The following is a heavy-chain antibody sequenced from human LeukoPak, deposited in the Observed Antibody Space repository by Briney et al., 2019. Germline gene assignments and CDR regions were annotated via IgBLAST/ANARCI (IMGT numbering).Heavy chain of an antibody. D-gene: IGHD3-10*01. Sequence: GGSLRLSCAASGFTFSSYAMHWVRQAPGKGLEWVAVISYDGSNKYYADSVKGRFTISRDNSKNTLYLQMNSLRAEDTAVYYCARASSGTFYNIYDYWGQGTLVTVSS. J-gene: IGHJ4*02. CDR3: ARASSGTFYNIYDY. CDR2: ISYDGSNK. V-gene: IGHV3-30-3*01. CDR1: GFTFSSYA.